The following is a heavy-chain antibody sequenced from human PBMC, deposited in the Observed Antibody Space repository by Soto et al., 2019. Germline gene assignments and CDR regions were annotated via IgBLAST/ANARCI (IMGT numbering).Heavy chain of an antibody. Sequence: SQTLSLTCVISGDSVSSNSAAWNWIRQSPSRGLEWLGRTYYRSKWYSNYAVSVKSRITINPDTSKNQFSLQLNSVTPEDTAVYYCARIHSSSSSDMGVWGQGTTATVSS. CDR3: ARIHSSSSSDMGV. CDR2: TYYRSKWYS. J-gene: IGHJ6*02. CDR1: GDSVSSNSAA. V-gene: IGHV6-1*01. D-gene: IGHD6-6*01.